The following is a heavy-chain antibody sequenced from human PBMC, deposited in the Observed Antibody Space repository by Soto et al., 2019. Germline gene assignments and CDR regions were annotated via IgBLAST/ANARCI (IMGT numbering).Heavy chain of an antibody. J-gene: IGHJ4*02. CDR2: IHYSGRT. Sequence: SETLSLTFAVSGGSITSGAYYWTCIRQHPGKGLEWIAYIHYSGRTYYNPSLKSRVTISVDTSNNQFSLKLSSVTAADTAVYFCAREPYLPMARNDFWGQGAQVTVSS. V-gene: IGHV4-31*11. CDR1: GGSITSGAYY. CDR3: AREPYLPMARNDF. D-gene: IGHD3-10*01.